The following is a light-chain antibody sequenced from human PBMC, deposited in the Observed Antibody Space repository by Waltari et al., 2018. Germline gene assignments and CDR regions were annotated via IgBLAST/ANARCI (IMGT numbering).Light chain of an antibody. J-gene: IGKJ1*01. CDR2: DAS. CDR1: QSVSSQ. Sequence: EIVFTQSPATLSVSPGEGATLSCRASQSVSSQLVWYQQKRGQAPRLLIYDASNRATGIPSRFSGSGSGTDFTLTISSLEPEDFAVYYCQQCNNSPPTFGQGTKVEIK. CDR3: QQCNNSPPT. V-gene: IGKV3-11*01.